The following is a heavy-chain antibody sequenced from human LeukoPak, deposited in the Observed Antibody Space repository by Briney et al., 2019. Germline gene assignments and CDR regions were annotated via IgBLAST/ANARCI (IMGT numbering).Heavy chain of an antibody. CDR3: ARVVVSSSSDYFDY. CDR1: GFTFSNYA. J-gene: IGHJ4*02. V-gene: IGHV3-30*04. Sequence: PGGSLRLSCAASGFTFSNYAMHWVRQAPGKGLEWVAVTSYDESNKYYADSVKGRFTISRDNSKKTLYLQMNSLRGEDTAVYYCARVVVSSSSDYFDYWGQGTLVTVSS. CDR2: TSYDESNK. D-gene: IGHD6-6*01.